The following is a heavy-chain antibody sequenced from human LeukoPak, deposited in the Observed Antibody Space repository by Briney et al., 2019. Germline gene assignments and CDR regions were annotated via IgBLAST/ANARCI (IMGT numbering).Heavy chain of an antibody. Sequence: ASVKVSCKASGGTFSSYAISWVRQAPGQGLEWIGGIIPIFGTANYPQKIQRRVTITASKSTSTAYMELSSLRAEDTAVYYCARGYSSSWYRGYWYFDLWGRGTLVTVSS. CDR3: ARGYSSSWYRGYWYFDL. J-gene: IGHJ2*01. D-gene: IGHD6-13*01. V-gene: IGHV1-69*06. CDR2: IIPIFGTA. CDR1: GGTFSSYA.